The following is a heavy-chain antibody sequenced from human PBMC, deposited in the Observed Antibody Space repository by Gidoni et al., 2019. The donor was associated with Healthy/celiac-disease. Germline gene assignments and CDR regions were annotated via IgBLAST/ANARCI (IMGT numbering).Heavy chain of an antibody. CDR3: AKKVAGVVVPAAYFDY. J-gene: IGHJ4*02. D-gene: IGHD2-2*01. CDR2: ISGSGGST. V-gene: IGHV3-23*01. CDR1: GFTFSSYA. Sequence: EVQLLESGGGLVQPGGSLRLSCAASGFTFSSYAMSWVRQAPGKGLEWVSAISGSGGSTYYADSVKGRFTISRDNSKNTLYLQMNSLRAEDTAVYYCAKKVAGVVVPAAYFDYWGQGTLVTVSS.